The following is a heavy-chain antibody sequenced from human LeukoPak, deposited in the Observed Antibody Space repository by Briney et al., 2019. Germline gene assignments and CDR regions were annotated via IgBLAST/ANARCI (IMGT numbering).Heavy chain of an antibody. Sequence: PGASVKVSLKGFGYPFRRYHMHLVRQAPGQGLEWMGIINPSGGSTSYAQKFQGRVTMTRDTSTRTVYMEVSSLRSEDTAVYYCARDHGFWSGYPYWGQGTLVTVSS. V-gene: IGHV1-46*01. CDR1: GYPFRRYH. CDR2: INPSGGST. J-gene: IGHJ4*02. D-gene: IGHD3-3*01. CDR3: ARDHGFWSGYPY.